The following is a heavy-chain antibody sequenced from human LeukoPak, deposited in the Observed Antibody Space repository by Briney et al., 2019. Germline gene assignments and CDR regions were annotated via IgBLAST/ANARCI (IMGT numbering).Heavy chain of an antibody. Sequence: PGGCLRLSCAASGFTFGSHWMSWVRQTPGKGLEWVANIKQDGSETYYVDSVKGRFTISRDNAKNSLFLQMSILRAEDTAVYYCARGRKVPAAMGNWFDPWGQGTLVTVSS. CDR3: ARGRKVPAAMGNWFDP. D-gene: IGHD2-2*01. CDR2: IKQDGSET. J-gene: IGHJ5*02. CDR1: GFTFGSHW. V-gene: IGHV3-7*01.